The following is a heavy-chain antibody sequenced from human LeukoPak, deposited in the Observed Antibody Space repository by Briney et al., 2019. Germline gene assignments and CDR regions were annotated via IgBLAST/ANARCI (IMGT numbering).Heavy chain of an antibody. CDR1: GYTFTNYD. CDR3: ARATYYGSSYTMDV. J-gene: IGHJ6*02. Sequence: ASVKVSCKASGYTFTNYDINWVRQATGQGLEWMGWMNPNSGNTGYAQEFQGRVTMTRDTSTNTAYMELSGLRSEDTAMYYCARATYYGSSYTMDVWGQGTTVTASS. D-gene: IGHD2-21*01. CDR2: MNPNSGNT. V-gene: IGHV1-8*01.